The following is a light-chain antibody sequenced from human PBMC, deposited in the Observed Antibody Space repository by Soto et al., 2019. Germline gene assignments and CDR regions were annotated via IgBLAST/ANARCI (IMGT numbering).Light chain of an antibody. CDR1: QSISIY. J-gene: IGKJ1*01. Sequence: VPMTQSPSSLSASVGDRVTITCRAGQSISIYLNWYQQKPGKAPELLIYAASSLQSGVPSRFSGSGSGTPFTLTISMLQPEDFATYYCQQSYSTPRTFGQGTKVDI. V-gene: IGKV1-39*01. CDR3: QQSYSTPRT. CDR2: AAS.